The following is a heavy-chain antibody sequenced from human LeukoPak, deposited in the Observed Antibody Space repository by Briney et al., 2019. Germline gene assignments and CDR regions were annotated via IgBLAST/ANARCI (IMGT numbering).Heavy chain of an antibody. CDR3: ANGDCSGTSCYSFDY. V-gene: IGHV3-30*18. D-gene: IGHD2-2*01. J-gene: IGHJ4*02. CDR2: ISYDGSNE. CDR1: GFTFNSYD. Sequence: GRSLRLSCAASGFTFNSYDMHWVRQAPGKGLEWVAVISYDGSNEYYADSVKGRFTISRDNSKNTLCLQMSSLRPEDTAVYYCANGDCSGTSCYSFDYWGQGTLVTVSS.